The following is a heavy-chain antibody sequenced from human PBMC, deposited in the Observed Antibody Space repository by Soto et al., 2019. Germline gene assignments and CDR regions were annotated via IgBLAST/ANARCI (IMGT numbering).Heavy chain of an antibody. J-gene: IGHJ3*02. CDR2: ISWNSGST. V-gene: IGHV3-9*01. D-gene: IGHD2-2*01. CDR1: GFTFDDYA. CDR3: AKPQNRHCSSTSCYYPDAFDI. Sequence: SGGSLRLSCAASGFTFDDYAMHWVRQAPGKGLEWVSGISWNSGSTYYADSVKGRFTISRDNSKNTLYLQMNSLRAEDTAVYYCAKPQNRHCSSTSCYYPDAFDISGQATIVTVSS.